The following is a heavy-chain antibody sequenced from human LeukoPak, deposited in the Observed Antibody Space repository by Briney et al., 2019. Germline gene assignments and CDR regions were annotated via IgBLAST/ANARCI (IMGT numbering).Heavy chain of an antibody. J-gene: IGHJ3*02. CDR2: IYHSGST. CDR3: ARGGGLNDAFDI. D-gene: IGHD1-26*01. Sequence: PSETLSLTCTVSGGSISSGGYYWSWIRQPPGKGLEWIGYIYHSGSTYYNPSLKSRVTISVDRSKNQFSLKLSSVTAADTAVYYCARGGGLNDAFDIWGQETMVTVSS. CDR1: GGSISSGGYY. V-gene: IGHV4-30-2*01.